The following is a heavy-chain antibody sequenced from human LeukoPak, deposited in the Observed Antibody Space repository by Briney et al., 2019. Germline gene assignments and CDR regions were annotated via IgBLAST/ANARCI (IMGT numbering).Heavy chain of an antibody. V-gene: IGHV3-33*01. Sequence: GGSLRLSCAATGFTFSDYGMHWVRQAPGKGLEWVAVIWYDGSNKYYADSVKGRFTISRDNSKNTLDLQMNSLRGEDTAVYYCAREGPVPVAITSVALQPLDYWGQGTLVTVSS. CDR2: IWYDGSNK. CDR3: AREGPVPVAITSVALQPLDY. J-gene: IGHJ4*02. CDR1: GFTFSDYG. D-gene: IGHD2-2*02.